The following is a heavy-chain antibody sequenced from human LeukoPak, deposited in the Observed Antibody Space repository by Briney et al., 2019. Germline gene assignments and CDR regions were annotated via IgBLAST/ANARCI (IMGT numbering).Heavy chain of an antibody. CDR3: ARGAFRNHYDSSGYYQELVAYYFDY. Sequence: ASVKVSCKASGYTFTNNFMHWVRQAPGQGLEWIGIINPSGDNTWYAQKFQGRVTMTRDMATSTDYLEVSSLRSEDTAVYYCARGAFRNHYDSSGYYQELVAYYFDYWGQGTLVTVSS. V-gene: IGHV1-46*01. D-gene: IGHD3-22*01. CDR1: GYTFTNNF. CDR2: INPSGDNT. J-gene: IGHJ4*02.